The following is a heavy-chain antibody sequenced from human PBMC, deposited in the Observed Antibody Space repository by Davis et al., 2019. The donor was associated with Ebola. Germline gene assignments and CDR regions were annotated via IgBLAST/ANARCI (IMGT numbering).Heavy chain of an antibody. CDR1: GYSFTSYW. CDR3: ARFTIFGVGQVDY. Sequence: GESLKISCRGSGYSFTSYWIGWVRQMPGKGLEWMGIIYPGDSDTRYSPSFQGQVTIPADKSISTAYLQWSSLKASDTAMYYCARFTIFGVGQVDYWGQGTLVTVSS. V-gene: IGHV5-51*01. J-gene: IGHJ4*02. D-gene: IGHD3-3*01. CDR2: IYPGDSDT.